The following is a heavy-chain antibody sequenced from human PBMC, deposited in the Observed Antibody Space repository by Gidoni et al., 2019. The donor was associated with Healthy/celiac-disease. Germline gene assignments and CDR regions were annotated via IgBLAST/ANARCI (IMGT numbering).Heavy chain of an antibody. CDR1: GGSVSSGSYY. CDR3: ASDYGDYVDRYFDY. CDR2: IYYSGST. J-gene: IGHJ4*02. D-gene: IGHD4-17*01. V-gene: IGHV4-61*01. Sequence: QVQLQESGPGLVKPSETLSLTCTVSGGSVSSGSYYWSWIRQPPGKGLEWIGYIYYSGSTNYNPSLKSRVTISVDTSKNQFSLKLSSVTAADTAVYYCASDYGDYVDRYFDYWGQGTLVTVSS.